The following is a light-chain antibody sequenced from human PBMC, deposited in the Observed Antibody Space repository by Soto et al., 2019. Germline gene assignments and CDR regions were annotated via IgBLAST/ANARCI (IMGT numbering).Light chain of an antibody. CDR1: QTISYY. J-gene: IGKJ1*01. V-gene: IGKV1-39*01. CDR3: QQTYRLPWT. Sequence: DIQMTQSPSSLSASVGDRVTIACRASQTISYYVNWYQQKPGKAPMLLIYSASSLQSGVPSRFSGRGSGTDLTLTINSLQPEDFATYICQQTYRLPWTFGQGTKVDIK. CDR2: SAS.